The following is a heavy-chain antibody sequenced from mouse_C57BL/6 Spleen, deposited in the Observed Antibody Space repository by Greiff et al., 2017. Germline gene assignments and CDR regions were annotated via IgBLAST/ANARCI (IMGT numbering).Heavy chain of an antibody. V-gene: IGHV1-18*01. CDR2: INPNNGGT. Sequence: EVQLQQSGPELVKPGASVKIPCKASGYTFTDYNMDWVKQSHGKSLEWIGDINPNNGGTIYNQKFKGKATLTVDKSSITAYMELRSLTSEDTAVYYCARKDYYGSSYYFDYWGQGTTLTVSS. J-gene: IGHJ2*01. CDR3: ARKDYYGSSYYFDY. D-gene: IGHD1-1*01. CDR1: GYTFTDYN.